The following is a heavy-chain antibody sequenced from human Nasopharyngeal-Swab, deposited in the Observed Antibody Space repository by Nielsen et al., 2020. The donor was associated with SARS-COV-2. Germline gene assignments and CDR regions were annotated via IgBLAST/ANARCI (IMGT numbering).Heavy chain of an antibody. V-gene: IGHV3-48*03. Sequence: GESLKISCAASGLGFSNYEMNWVRQAPGKGLEWISYISTTTATIYYADSVKGRFTISRDNAKTSLYLQMNSLRAEDTAVYYCAREVPYSGHDDAFDIWGQGTMVTVSA. D-gene: IGHD5-12*01. J-gene: IGHJ3*02. CDR2: ISTTTATI. CDR3: AREVPYSGHDDAFDI. CDR1: GLGFSNYE.